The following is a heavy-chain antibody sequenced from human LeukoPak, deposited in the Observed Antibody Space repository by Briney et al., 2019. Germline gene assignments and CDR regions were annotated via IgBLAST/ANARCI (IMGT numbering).Heavy chain of an antibody. CDR1: GGTFSSYA. V-gene: IGHV1-69*05. CDR3: ARARRYYYDSSGYYYDYFDY. J-gene: IGHJ4*02. Sequence: GSSVKVSCKASGGTFSSYAISWVRQAPGQGLEWMGGIIPIFGTANYAQKFQGRVTITTDESTSTAYMELSSLRSEDTAVYYCARARRYYYDSSGYYYDYFDYWGQGTLVTVSS. D-gene: IGHD3-22*01. CDR2: IIPIFGTA.